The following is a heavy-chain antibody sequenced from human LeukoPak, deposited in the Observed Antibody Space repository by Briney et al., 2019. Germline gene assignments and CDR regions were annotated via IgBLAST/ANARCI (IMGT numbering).Heavy chain of an antibody. J-gene: IGHJ3*02. Sequence: ASVKVSCKASGYTFTGYYMHWVRQAPGQGLEWMGWINPNSGGINYAQKFQGRVTMTRDTSISTAYMELSRLRSDDTAVYYCARAEVGSYYYDSWAFDIWGQGTMVTVSS. CDR2: INPNSGGI. CDR3: ARAEVGSYYYDSWAFDI. D-gene: IGHD3-22*01. V-gene: IGHV1-2*02. CDR1: GYTFTGYY.